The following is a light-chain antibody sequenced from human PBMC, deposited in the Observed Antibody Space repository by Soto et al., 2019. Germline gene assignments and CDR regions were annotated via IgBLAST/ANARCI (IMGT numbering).Light chain of an antibody. V-gene: IGKV1-9*01. J-gene: IGKJ2*01. Sequence: IQMTQSPSSLSAAVGDRVPITCRARQDVSSYLVWYQQKPGRAPELLIYAASTLQSGVTLRFSGSGSRTEFTLTIRLLQPEDFATYYCQQLSYYPRTFGQGTKLEIK. CDR2: AAS. CDR1: QDVSSY. CDR3: QQLSYYPRT.